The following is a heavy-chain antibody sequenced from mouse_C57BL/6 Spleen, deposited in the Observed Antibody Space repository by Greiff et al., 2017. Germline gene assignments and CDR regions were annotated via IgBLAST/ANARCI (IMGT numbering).Heavy chain of an antibody. CDR3: ARDGYQSSYWYFDV. Sequence: VQRVESGAELVRPGASVKLSCKASGYTFTDYYINWVKQRPGQGLEWIARIYPGSGNTYYNEKFKGKATLTAEKSSSTAYMQLSSLTSEDSAVYFCARDGYQSSYWYFDVWGTGTTVTVSS. J-gene: IGHJ1*03. CDR2: IYPGSGNT. D-gene: IGHD2-3*01. CDR1: GYTFTDYY. V-gene: IGHV1-76*01.